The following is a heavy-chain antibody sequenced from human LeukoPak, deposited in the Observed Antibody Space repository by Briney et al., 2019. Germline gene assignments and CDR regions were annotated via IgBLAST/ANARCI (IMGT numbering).Heavy chain of an antibody. CDR2: IYYSGST. D-gene: IGHD6-19*01. J-gene: IGHJ6*02. V-gene: IGHV4-30-4*01. CDR1: GGSISSGDYY. CDR3: ARAVAGYYGMDV. Sequence: SETLSLTCTVSGGSISSGDYYWSWIRQPPGKGLEWIGYIYYSGSTYYNPSLKSRVTISVDTSKNQFSLKLSSVTAADTAVYYCARAVAGYYGMDVWGQGTTVTVSS.